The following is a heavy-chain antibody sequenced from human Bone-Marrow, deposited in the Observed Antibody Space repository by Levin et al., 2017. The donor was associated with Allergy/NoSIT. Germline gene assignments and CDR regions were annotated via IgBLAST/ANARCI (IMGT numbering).Heavy chain of an antibody. CDR2: ISYDGSNK. J-gene: IGHJ3*02. CDR3: ARSSSSWTGAFDI. V-gene: IGHV3-30*03. D-gene: IGHD6-13*01. Sequence: PGGSLRLSCAASGFTFSSYGMHWVRQAPGKGLEWVAVISYDGSNKYYADSVKGRFTISRDNSKNTLYLQMNSLRAEDTAVYYCARSSSSWTGAFDIWGQGTMVTVSS. CDR1: GFTFSSYG.